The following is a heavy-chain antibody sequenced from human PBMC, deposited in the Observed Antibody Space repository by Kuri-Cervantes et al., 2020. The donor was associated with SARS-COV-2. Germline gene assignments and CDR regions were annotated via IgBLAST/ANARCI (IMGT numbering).Heavy chain of an antibody. V-gene: IGHV4-59*12. CDR3: ARPRYGDYDGAFDI. D-gene: IGHD4-17*01. CDR2: IYYSGST. CDR1: GGSFSSYY. J-gene: IGHJ3*02. Sequence: SETLSLTCAVYGGSFSSYYWSWIRQPPGKGLEWIGYIYYSGSTNYNPSLKSRVTISVDTSKNQFSLKLSSVTAADTAVYYCARPRYGDYDGAFDIWGQGTMVTVSS.